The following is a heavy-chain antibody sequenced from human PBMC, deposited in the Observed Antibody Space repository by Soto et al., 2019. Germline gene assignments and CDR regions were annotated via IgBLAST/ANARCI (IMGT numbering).Heavy chain of an antibody. D-gene: IGHD1-26*01. CDR1: GFAFDSYG. J-gene: IGHJ6*02. CDR3: SRAWEMTHGPSHYGLDV. Sequence: PGGSLRLSCAASGFAFDSYGMSWVRQAPGKGLEWVSDLNSSGGSTNYADSVKGRFTISRDNSKNTLYLQMNSLRAEDTAIYYCSRAWEMTHGPSHYGLDVWGQGTTVTVSS. V-gene: IGHV3-23*01. CDR2: LNSSGGST.